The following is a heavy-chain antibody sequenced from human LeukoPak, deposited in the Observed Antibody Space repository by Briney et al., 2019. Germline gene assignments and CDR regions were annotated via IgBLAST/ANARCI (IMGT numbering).Heavy chain of an antibody. Sequence: PSETLSLTCTVSGGSISSSSYYWGWIRQPPGKGLEWSGSIYYSGSTYYNPSLKSRVTISVDTSKNQFSLKLSSVTAADTAVYYCARVVPLVNPSDAFDIWGQGTMVTVSS. V-gene: IGHV4-39*07. CDR2: IYYSGST. CDR3: ARVVPLVNPSDAFDI. D-gene: IGHD3-10*01. J-gene: IGHJ3*02. CDR1: GGSISSSSYY.